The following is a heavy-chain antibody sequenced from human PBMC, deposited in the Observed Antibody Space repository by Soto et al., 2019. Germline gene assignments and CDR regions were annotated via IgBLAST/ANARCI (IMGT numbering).Heavy chain of an antibody. CDR2: ISSNSAYI. CDR1: GFTFRSVT. CDR3: TRDASRDSSARGWFDP. Sequence: SGGSLRLSCAASGFTFRSVTMNWVRQAPGKGLEWVSTISSNSAYIYYTDALRGRFTISRDNAKNSLHLQMNSLRAEDTAVYYCTRDASRDSSARGWFDPWGPGTLVTVS. D-gene: IGHD6-13*01. V-gene: IGHV3-21*01. J-gene: IGHJ5*02.